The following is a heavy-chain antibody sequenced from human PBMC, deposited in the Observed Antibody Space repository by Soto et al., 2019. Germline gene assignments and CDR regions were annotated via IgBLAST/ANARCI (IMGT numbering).Heavy chain of an antibody. Sequence: GGSLRLSCAASGFTFSSYSMNWVRQAPGKGLEWVSYISSSSSTIYYADSVKGRFTISRDNAKNSLYLQMNSLRDEDTAVYYCARDQEYYYDSSGYHYPYYFDYWGQGTLVTVSS. CDR1: GFTFSSYS. CDR3: ARDQEYYYDSSGYHYPYYFDY. J-gene: IGHJ4*02. D-gene: IGHD3-22*01. V-gene: IGHV3-48*02. CDR2: ISSSSSTI.